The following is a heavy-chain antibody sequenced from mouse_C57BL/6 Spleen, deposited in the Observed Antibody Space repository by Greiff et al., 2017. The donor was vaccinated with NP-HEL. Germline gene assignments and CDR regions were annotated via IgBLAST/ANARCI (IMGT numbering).Heavy chain of an antibody. CDR1: GYTFTSYW. J-gene: IGHJ2*01. Sequence: VQLQQPGAELVMPGASVKLSCKASGYTFTSYWMHWVKQRPGQGLEWIGEIDPSDSYTNYNQKLKGKSTLTVDKSSSTAYMQLSSLTSEDSAVYYCALYGSSRFDYWGQGTTLTVSS. CDR2: IDPSDSYT. D-gene: IGHD1-1*01. V-gene: IGHV1-69*01. CDR3: ALYGSSRFDY.